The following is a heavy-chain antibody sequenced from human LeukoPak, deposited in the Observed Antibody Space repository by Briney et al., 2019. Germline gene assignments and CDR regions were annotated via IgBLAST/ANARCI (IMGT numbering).Heavy chain of an antibody. J-gene: IGHJ4*02. CDR2: ISSSSSYI. Sequence: PGGSLRLSCAASGFTFSSYSMNWVRQAPGKGLEWVSSISSSSSYIYYADSVKGRFTISRDNAKNSLYLQMNSLRAEDTAVYYCARDLQRGADWLWGPFDYWGQGTLVTVSS. CDR3: ARDLQRGADWLWGPFDY. CDR1: GFTFSSYS. V-gene: IGHV3-21*01. D-gene: IGHD3-9*01.